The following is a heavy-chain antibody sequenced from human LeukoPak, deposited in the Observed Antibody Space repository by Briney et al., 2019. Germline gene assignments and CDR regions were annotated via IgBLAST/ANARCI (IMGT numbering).Heavy chain of an antibody. V-gene: IGHV3-20*04. CDR3: ARRAVAGEFWLIDY. J-gene: IGHJ4*02. Sequence: GGSLRLSCAASGFPFDDYGMSWVRQAPGKGLEWVSGINWNGGSTGYADSVKGRFTISRDNAKNSLYLQMNSLRAEDTALYYCARRAVAGEFWLIDYWGQGTLVTVSS. D-gene: IGHD6-19*01. CDR2: INWNGGST. CDR1: GFPFDDYG.